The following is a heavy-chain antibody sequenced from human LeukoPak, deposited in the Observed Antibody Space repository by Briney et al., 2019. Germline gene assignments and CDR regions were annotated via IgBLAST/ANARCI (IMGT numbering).Heavy chain of an antibody. CDR3: ARDKGNSGSNWFDP. D-gene: IGHD6-19*01. V-gene: IGHV4-59*01. J-gene: IGHJ5*02. CDR1: GGSISSYY. CDR2: IYYSGST. Sequence: PSETLSLTCTVSGGSISSYYWSWIRQPPGKGLEWIGYIYYSGSTNSNPSLKSRVTISVDTSKNQFSLKLNSVTAADTAVYYCARDKGNSGSNWFDPWGQGTLVTVSP.